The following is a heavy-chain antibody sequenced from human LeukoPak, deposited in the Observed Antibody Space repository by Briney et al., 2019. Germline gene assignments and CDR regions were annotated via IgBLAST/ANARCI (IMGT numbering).Heavy chain of an antibody. J-gene: IGHJ4*02. CDR1: GFTFSNYG. CDR3: ARGVYGGNFDFDY. D-gene: IGHD4-23*01. Sequence: PGGSLRLSCAASGFTFSNYGMHSVRQAPGKGLEWVAVIWSDGRNIYYADSVKGRFTISRDNSKNTLYLQMNTLRAEDTAVYYCARGVYGGNFDFDYWGQGTLVTVSS. V-gene: IGHV3-33*08. CDR2: IWSDGRNI.